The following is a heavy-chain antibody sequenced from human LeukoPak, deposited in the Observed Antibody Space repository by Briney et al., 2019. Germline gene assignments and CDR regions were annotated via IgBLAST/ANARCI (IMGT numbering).Heavy chain of an antibody. Sequence: PGGSLRLSCAASGFTFSSYWMSWVRQAPGKGLEWVANIKQDGSEKYYVDSVKGRFTISRDNAKNSLYLQMNSLRAEDTAVYYCAKGVNYGDRPYYFDYWGQGTLVTVSS. CDR1: GFTFSSYW. J-gene: IGHJ4*02. V-gene: IGHV3-7*01. CDR2: IKQDGSEK. CDR3: AKGVNYGDRPYYFDY. D-gene: IGHD4-17*01.